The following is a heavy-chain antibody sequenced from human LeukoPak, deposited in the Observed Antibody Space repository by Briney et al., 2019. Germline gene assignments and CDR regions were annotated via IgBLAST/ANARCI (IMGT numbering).Heavy chain of an antibody. V-gene: IGHV3-21*01. Sequence: GGSLRLSCAASGFTFSSYRMSAVRQAPGKGLEWVSSLSGSSSYIYYADSLQGRFTISRDNAKNSLYLQMNSLRAENTALYFCARESEYYGSGSYYINDYWGQGTLVTVSS. D-gene: IGHD3-10*01. CDR1: GFTFSSYR. J-gene: IGHJ4*02. CDR3: ARESEYYGSGSYYINDY. CDR2: LSGSSSYI.